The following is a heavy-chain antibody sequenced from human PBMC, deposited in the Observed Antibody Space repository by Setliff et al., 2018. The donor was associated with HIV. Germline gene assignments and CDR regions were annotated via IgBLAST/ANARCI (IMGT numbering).Heavy chain of an antibody. CDR1: GGSISNYY. CDR2: IHYSGST. Sequence: SETLSLTCTVSGGSISNYYWSWIWQSPEKGLEWIGYIHYSGSTSYNPSLKSRVTISVDTSKKQFSLKLRSVTAADTAVYYCAREGGVDLPTMDVWGKGTTVTVSS. J-gene: IGHJ6*03. V-gene: IGHV4-59*01. D-gene: IGHD2-15*01. CDR3: AREGGVDLPTMDV.